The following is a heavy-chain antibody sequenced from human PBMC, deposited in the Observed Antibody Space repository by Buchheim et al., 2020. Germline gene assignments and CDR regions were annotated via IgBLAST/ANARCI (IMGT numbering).Heavy chain of an antibody. J-gene: IGHJ4*02. V-gene: IGHV4-31*03. D-gene: IGHD6-13*01. Sequence: QVQHKESGAGLLKPSQTLSLTCTVSGGSIRSGGYHWSWIRQHPGKVLEWIGYIHYSRSTYYNPSLKSRITIAMDTSKNQFSQKLSYMTAANTAVDYCARAEAGTFDYWGQGTL. CDR1: GGSIRSGGYH. CDR3: ARAEAGTFDY. CDR2: IHYSRST.